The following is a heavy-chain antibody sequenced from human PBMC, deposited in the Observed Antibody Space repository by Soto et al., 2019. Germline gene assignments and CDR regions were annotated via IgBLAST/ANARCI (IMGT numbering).Heavy chain of an antibody. Sequence: QITLKESGPTLVKPTQTLTLTCTFSGFSLSTSGVGVGWIRQPPGKALEWLALIYWDDDKSYSPSLKRRHTNTKDTTKNQVFLTITNMDPVDTTTYYCAHFGPPYGSGSYYRFDYWGQGTLVTVSS. V-gene: IGHV2-5*02. J-gene: IGHJ4*02. CDR3: AHFGPPYGSGSYYRFDY. CDR2: IYWDDDK. CDR1: GFSLSTSGVG. D-gene: IGHD3-10*01.